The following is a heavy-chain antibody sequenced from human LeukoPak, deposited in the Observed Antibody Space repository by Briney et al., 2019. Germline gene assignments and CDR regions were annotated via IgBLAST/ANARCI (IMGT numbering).Heavy chain of an antibody. J-gene: IGHJ4*02. V-gene: IGHV3-7*01. CDR2: IKQDGSEK. CDR3: ARDRQIAY. CDR1: GFTFSNYW. Sequence: GGSLRLSCAASGFTFSNYWLTWVRQAPGQGLEWVANIKQDGSEKHYVDSVKGRFTISRDNAKNSLYLLMNSLGAEDTAVYYCARDRQIAYWGQGTLVTVSS.